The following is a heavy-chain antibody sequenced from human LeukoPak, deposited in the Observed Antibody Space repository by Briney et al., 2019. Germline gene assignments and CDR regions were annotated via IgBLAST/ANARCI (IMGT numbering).Heavy chain of an antibody. D-gene: IGHD6-6*01. CDR3: ARVMAARREDLNWFDP. J-gene: IGHJ5*02. Sequence: SETLSLTCTVSGGSISSSGSYWGWIRQPPGKGLEWIGSIYYSGNTYNPSLKSRVTISVDTSKNQFSLNLTSVNAADTAVYYCARVMAARREDLNWFDPWCQGTLVTVSS. CDR2: IYYSGNT. CDR1: GGSISSSGSY. V-gene: IGHV4-39*07.